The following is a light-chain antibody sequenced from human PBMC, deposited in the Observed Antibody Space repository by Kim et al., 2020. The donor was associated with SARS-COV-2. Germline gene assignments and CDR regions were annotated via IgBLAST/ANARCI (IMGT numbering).Light chain of an antibody. CDR2: GAS. V-gene: IGKV3-20*01. CDR3: QQYSSSPAT. CDR1: QSVSSNY. Sequence: EIVLTQSPGTLSLSPGERATLSCRASQSVSSNYLVWYQQKPGQAPRLLIYGASSRATGIPDRFSGSGSGTDFTLTITRLEPEDFAVYYCQQYSSSPATFGQGTKVDIK. J-gene: IGKJ1*01.